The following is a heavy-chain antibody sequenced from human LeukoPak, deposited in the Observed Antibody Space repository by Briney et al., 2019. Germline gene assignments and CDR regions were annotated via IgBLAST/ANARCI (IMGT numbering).Heavy chain of an antibody. Sequence: GGSLRFSCAASGFIVSSNYMSWVRQAPGKGLEWVSVIYSGDITYYADSVKGRFTISRDSSKNTLYLQMNSLRAEDTAVYYCAREPDSSGYYFDYWGQGTLVTVSS. V-gene: IGHV3-53*01. CDR3: AREPDSSGYYFDY. CDR1: GFIVSSNY. D-gene: IGHD3-22*01. J-gene: IGHJ4*02. CDR2: IYSGDIT.